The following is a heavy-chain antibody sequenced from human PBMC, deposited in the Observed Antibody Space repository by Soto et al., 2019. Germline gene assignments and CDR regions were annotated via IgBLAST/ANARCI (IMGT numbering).Heavy chain of an antibody. D-gene: IGHD6-13*01. Sequence: SVKVSCKTSGGTFNRHSITWVRQAPGQGLEWMGAVIPIFGTANYAQKFQGRVTMTADISTSTAYMELRSLRSDDTAVYYCARIIAAAITPSFDPWGQGTLVTVSS. V-gene: IGHV1-69*06. CDR2: VIPIFGTA. J-gene: IGHJ5*02. CDR1: GGTFNRHS. CDR3: ARIIAAAITPSFDP.